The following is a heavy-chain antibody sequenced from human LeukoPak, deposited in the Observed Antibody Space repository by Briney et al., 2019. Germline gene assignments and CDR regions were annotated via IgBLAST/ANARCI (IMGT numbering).Heavy chain of an antibody. J-gene: IGHJ4*02. CDR3: ARRKDYYDSAAFY. V-gene: IGHV4-4*02. D-gene: IGHD3-22*01. Sequence: PSGTLSLTCAVSGGSISSSNWWSWVRQPPGKGLEWIGEIYHSGSTNYNPSLKSRVTISVDTSKNQFSLKLSSVTAADTAVYYCARRKDYYDSAAFYWGQGTLVTVSS. CDR1: GGSISSSNW. CDR2: IYHSGST.